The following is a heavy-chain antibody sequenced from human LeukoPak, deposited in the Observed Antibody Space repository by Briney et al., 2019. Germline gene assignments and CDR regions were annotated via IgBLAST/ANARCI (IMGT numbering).Heavy chain of an antibody. CDR1: GYTFTGYY. V-gene: IGHV1-2*02. CDR3: ARGKYGDYVFDY. J-gene: IGHJ4*02. CDR2: INPNSGGT. Sequence: ASVKVSCKASGYTFTGYYMHWVRQAPGQGLEWMGWINPNSGGTNYAQKFQGRVTMSRDTSISTAYMELSRLRSDDTAVYYCARGKYGDYVFDYWGQGTLVTVSS. D-gene: IGHD4-17*01.